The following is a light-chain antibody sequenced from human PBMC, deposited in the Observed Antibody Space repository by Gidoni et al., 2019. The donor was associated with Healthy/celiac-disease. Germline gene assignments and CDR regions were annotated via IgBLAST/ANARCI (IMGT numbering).Light chain of an antibody. Sequence: DIQMTQSPSTLSASVGDRVTITCRASQSISSWLAWYQQKPGKAPKLLIYDASSLESEVPSRFSGSGSGTEFTLTISSLQPDDFATYYCQQSLGFTFGPGTKVDIK. V-gene: IGKV1-5*01. CDR2: DAS. CDR1: QSISSW. CDR3: QQSLGFT. J-gene: IGKJ3*01.